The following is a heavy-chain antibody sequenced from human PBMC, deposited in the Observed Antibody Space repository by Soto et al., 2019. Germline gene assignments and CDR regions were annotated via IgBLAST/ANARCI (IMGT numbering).Heavy chain of an antibody. CDR1: GFTFSSYA. J-gene: IGHJ4*02. D-gene: IGHD3-10*01. Sequence: GGSLRLSCAASGFTFSSYAMTWVRQAPGKGLEWVSVIGGSGGTTYYADSVKGRFTISRDNSKNTLYLQLNSLRAEDTAVYYCAKSYNTVNRYFFDYWGQGTLFTLSS. V-gene: IGHV3-23*01. CDR3: AKSYNTVNRYFFDY. CDR2: IGGSGGTT.